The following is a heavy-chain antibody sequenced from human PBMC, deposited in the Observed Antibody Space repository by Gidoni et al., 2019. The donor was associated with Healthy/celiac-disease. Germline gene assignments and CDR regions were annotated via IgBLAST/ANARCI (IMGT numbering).Heavy chain of an antibody. CDR1: GGSISSYY. J-gene: IGHJ4*02. Sequence: QVQLQESGPGLVKPSETLSLTCTVSGGSISSYYWSWIRQPPGKGLEWIGYFYYSGSTNYNPSLKSRVTISVDTSKNQFSLKLSSVTAADTAVYYCAASGMDTAMVVFDYWGQGTLVTVSS. V-gene: IGHV4-59*01. CDR3: AASGMDTAMVVFDY. D-gene: IGHD5-18*01. CDR2: FYYSGST.